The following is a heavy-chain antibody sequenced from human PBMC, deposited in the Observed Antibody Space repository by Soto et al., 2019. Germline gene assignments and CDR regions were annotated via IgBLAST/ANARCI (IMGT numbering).Heavy chain of an antibody. J-gene: IGHJ6*02. CDR2: ISYDGSNK. Sequence: GGSLRLSCAASGFTFSSYAMHWVRQAPGKGLEWVAVISYDGSNKYYADSVKGRFTISRDNSKNTLYLQMNSLRAEDTAVYYCAREIAAARNYYYYYGMDVWGQGTTVTVSS. V-gene: IGHV3-30-3*01. D-gene: IGHD6-13*01. CDR3: AREIAAARNYYYYYGMDV. CDR1: GFTFSSYA.